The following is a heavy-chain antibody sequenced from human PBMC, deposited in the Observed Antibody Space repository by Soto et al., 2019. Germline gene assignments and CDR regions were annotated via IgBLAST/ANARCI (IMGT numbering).Heavy chain of an antibody. CDR1: GGTFSSYA. J-gene: IGHJ5*02. CDR3: ARVRRDGYNLAP. CDR2: IIPIFGTA. V-gene: IGHV1-69*13. D-gene: IGHD5-12*01. Sequence: SVKVSCKASGGTFSSYAISWVRQAPGQGLEWMGGIIPIFGTANYAQKFQGRVTITADESTSTAYMELSSLRSEDAAVYYCARVRRDGYNLAPWGQGTLVTVSS.